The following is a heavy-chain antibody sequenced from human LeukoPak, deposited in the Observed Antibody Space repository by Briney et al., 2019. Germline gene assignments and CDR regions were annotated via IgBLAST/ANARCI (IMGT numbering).Heavy chain of an antibody. J-gene: IGHJ4*02. Sequence: PSETLSLTCTVSGGSISSYYWSWIRQPPGKGLEWIGYIYYSGSTNYNPSLKSRVTISVDTSKNQFSLKLSSVTAADTAVYYCARRRGSEFDYWGQGTLVTVSS. V-gene: IGHV4-59*08. D-gene: IGHD3-10*01. CDR3: ARRRGSEFDY. CDR2: IYYSGST. CDR1: GGSISSYY.